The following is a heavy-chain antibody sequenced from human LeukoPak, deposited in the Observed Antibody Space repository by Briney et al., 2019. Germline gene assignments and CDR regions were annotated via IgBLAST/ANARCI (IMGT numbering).Heavy chain of an antibody. CDR2: ISGSGGST. D-gene: IGHD2-8*01. V-gene: IGHV3-23*01. CDR3: ARVKANIDY. CDR1: GFTFSSYA. Sequence: GGTLRLSCAASGFTFSSYAMNWVRQAPGKGLEWVSSISGSGGSTYYADSVKGRFTISRDNAKNSLYLQMNSLRAEDTAVYYCARVKANIDYWGQGTLVTVSS. J-gene: IGHJ4*02.